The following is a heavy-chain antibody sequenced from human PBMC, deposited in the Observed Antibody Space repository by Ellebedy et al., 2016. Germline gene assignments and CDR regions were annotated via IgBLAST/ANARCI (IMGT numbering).Heavy chain of an antibody. V-gene: IGHV4-59*08. CDR3: ARLATTDYLYGIDV. CDR1: GGSISSFY. CDR2: IYYSGST. D-gene: IGHD4-11*01. J-gene: IGHJ6*02. Sequence: SETLSLTCTVSGGSISSFYWSWIRQPPGKGLEWIGYIYYSGSTHYNPSLKSRVTISRDTSKNQVSLKLSSVTAADTAVYYCARLATTDYLYGIDVWGQGTTVTVSS.